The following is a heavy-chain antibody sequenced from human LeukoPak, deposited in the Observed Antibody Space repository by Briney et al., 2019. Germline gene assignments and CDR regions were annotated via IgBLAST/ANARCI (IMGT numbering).Heavy chain of an antibody. CDR2: INAVNGNT. D-gene: IGHD6-13*01. V-gene: IGHV1-3*01. Sequence: GASVKVSCKASGYTFIIYAINWGRQAPGQRPEWIGWINAVNGNTKYSQKFQGRVTITRDTSASTAYMELSSLRSEDTAVYYCARGPRAAADDYWGQGTLVTVSS. CDR3: ARGPRAAADDY. J-gene: IGHJ4*02. CDR1: GYTFIIYA.